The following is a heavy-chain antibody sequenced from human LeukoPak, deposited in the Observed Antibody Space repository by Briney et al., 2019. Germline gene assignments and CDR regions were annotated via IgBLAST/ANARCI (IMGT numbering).Heavy chain of an antibody. CDR3: ARRSSGWGYYFDY. CDR1: GGSFSGYY. D-gene: IGHD6-19*01. J-gene: IGHJ4*02. V-gene: IGHV4-34*01. Sequence: SETLSLTCAVYGGSFSGYYWSWIRQPPGKGLEWIGEINHSGSTNYNPSLKSRVTISVDTSKNQFSLKLSSVTAADTAVYYCARRSSGWGYYFDYWGQGTLVTVSS. CDR2: INHSGST.